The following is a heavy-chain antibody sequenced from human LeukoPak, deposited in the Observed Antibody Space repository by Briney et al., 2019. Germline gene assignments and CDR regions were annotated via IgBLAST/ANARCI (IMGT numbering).Heavy chain of an antibody. V-gene: IGHV4-59*08. Sequence: PSETLSLTCTVSGGSISSYYRSWIRQPPGKGLEWIGYIYYSGSTYYNPSLKSRVTISVDTSKNQFSLRLSSVTAADTAVYYCARRSVGWVDYWGQGTLVTVSS. CDR1: GGSISSYY. CDR3: ARRSVGWVDY. J-gene: IGHJ4*02. CDR2: IYYSGST. D-gene: IGHD3-16*01.